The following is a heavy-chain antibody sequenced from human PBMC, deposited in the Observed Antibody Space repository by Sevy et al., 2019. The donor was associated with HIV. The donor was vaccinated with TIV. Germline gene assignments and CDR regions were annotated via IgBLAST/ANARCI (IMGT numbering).Heavy chain of an antibody. CDR2: MNPNSGNT. Sequence: ASVKVSCKAAGYTFTIYDINWVRQATGQGLEWMGWMNPNSGNTGYAQKFQGRVTMTINTSKTTAYMELSSLRSEDTAVYYCAQRGPDWGYAFDIWGQGTMVTVSS. CDR1: GYTFTIYD. D-gene: IGHD7-27*01. V-gene: IGHV1-8*01. CDR3: AQRGPDWGYAFDI. J-gene: IGHJ3*02.